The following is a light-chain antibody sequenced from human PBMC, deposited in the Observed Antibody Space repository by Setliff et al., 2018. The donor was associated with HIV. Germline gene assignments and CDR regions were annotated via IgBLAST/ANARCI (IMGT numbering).Light chain of an antibody. J-gene: IGLJ1*01. CDR1: SSNIGSNT. Sequence: QSVLTQPPPTSGTPGQRVTISCSGSSSNIGSNTVHWYKQVPGAAPKLLIYKNNQRPSGVPDRFSGSKSGASASLAIRGLQSDDEADYYCAAWDDSLSVLVFGTGTKVTV. CDR2: KNN. V-gene: IGLV1-44*01. CDR3: AAWDDSLSVLV.